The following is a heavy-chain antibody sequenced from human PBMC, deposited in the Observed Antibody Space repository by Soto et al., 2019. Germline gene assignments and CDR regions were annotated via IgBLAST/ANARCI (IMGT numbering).Heavy chain of an antibody. CDR1: GFTFDDYA. V-gene: IGHV3-9*01. D-gene: IGHD6-6*01. CDR2: ISWNSGSI. J-gene: IGHJ3*02. Sequence: EVQLVESGGGLVQPGRSLRLSCAASGFTFDDYAMNWVRQAPGKGLEWVSDISWNSGSIDYADSVKGRFTISRDNAKNSLYLQMNSLRSEDTALYYCAKYIIRASIAARPSAFDIWGQGTMVTVSS. CDR3: AKYIIRASIAARPSAFDI.